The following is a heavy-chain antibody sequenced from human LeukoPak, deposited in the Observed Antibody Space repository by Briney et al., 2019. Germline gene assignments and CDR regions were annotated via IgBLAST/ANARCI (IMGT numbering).Heavy chain of an antibody. CDR2: IYSGGST. CDR1: GFTFSDYY. J-gene: IGHJ4*02. D-gene: IGHD1-26*01. Sequence: GGSLRLSCAASGFTFSDYYMSWIRQAPGKGLEWVSVIYSGGSTYYADSVKGRFTISRDNSKNTLCLQMNSLRAEDTAVYYCARGTGGSYNPFDYWGQGTLVTVSS. V-gene: IGHV3-53*01. CDR3: ARGTGGSYNPFDY.